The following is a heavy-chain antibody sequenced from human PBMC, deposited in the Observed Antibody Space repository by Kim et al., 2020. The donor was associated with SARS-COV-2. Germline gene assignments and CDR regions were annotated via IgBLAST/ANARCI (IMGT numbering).Heavy chain of an antibody. CDR1: GFTFSTYS. J-gene: IGHJ4*02. Sequence: GGSLRLSCATSGFTFSTYSMNWVRQAPGKGLEWISYISFSSSTIYYADSVKGRFTISRDNAKNSLYLQMNSLTDEDTAVYYCARGNGGNFDYWGQGTLVTVSS. V-gene: IGHV3-48*02. CDR2: ISFSSSTI. D-gene: IGHD2-15*01. CDR3: ARGNGGNFDY.